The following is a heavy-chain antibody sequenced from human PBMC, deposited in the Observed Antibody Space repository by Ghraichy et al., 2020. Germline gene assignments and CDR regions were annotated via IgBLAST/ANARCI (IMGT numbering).Heavy chain of an antibody. D-gene: IGHD3-3*01. CDR1: GGSISSGTYY. CDR3: ARLSGWDWSGYFDY. Sequence: SQTLSITCTVSGGSISSGTYYWGWIRQPPGKGLEWIGSIFYTGSTYYNPSLRSRVTMSVDTSRNHFSLKLTSVTAADTAVYYCARLSGWDWSGYFDYWGQGTLVTVSS. J-gene: IGHJ4*02. CDR2: IFYTGST. V-gene: IGHV4-39*02.